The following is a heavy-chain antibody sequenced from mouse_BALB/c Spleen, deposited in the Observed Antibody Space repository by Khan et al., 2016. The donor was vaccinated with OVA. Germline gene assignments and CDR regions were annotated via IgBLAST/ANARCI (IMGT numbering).Heavy chain of an antibody. V-gene: IGHV5-6*01. CDR2: VSTDGSYT. D-gene: IGHD1-1*01. J-gene: IGHJ3*01. Sequence: EVQGVESGGDLVKPGGSLKLSCAASGFTFSTYGMSWVRQAPDKRLEWVATVSTDGSYTYYPDSVKGRFTISRDNAKNTLYLQMRGLRSEDTAMFYCTRLAYYYDSEGFAYWGQGTLVTASA. CDR1: GFTFSTYG. CDR3: TRLAYYYDSEGFAY.